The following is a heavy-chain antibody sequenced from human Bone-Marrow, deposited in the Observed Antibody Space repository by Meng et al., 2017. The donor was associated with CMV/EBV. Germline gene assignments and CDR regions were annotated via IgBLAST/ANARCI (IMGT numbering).Heavy chain of an antibody. CDR1: GFTFSSYA. J-gene: IGHJ4*02. CDR3: ARERGIYFDY. Sequence: LSLTCAASGFTFSSYAMHWVRQAPGKGLEWVAVISYDGSNKYYAHSVKGRFTISRDNSKNTLYLQMNSLRAEDTAVYYCARERGIYFDYWGQGTLVTASS. CDR2: ISYDGSNK. D-gene: IGHD3-16*01. V-gene: IGHV3-30-3*01.